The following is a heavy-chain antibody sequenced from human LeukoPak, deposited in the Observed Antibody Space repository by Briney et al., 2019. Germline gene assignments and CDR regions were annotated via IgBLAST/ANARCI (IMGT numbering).Heavy chain of an antibody. CDR2: IYSGSST. CDR1: GLTVSSNY. J-gene: IGHJ4*02. V-gene: IGHV3-66*01. Sequence: QPGGSLRLSCAASGLTVSSNYMSWVRQAPGKGLEWVSLIYSGSSTYYADSVKGRFTISRDKSKNTLYLQMSSLRVEGTAVYYCAMGAIVATIDYWGQGTLVTVSS. D-gene: IGHD5-12*01. CDR3: AMGAIVATIDY.